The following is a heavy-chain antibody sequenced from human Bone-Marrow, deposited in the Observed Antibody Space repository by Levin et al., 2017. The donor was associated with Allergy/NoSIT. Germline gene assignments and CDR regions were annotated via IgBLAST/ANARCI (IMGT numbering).Heavy chain of an antibody. CDR3: ARVPERLDIVPTYAGDY. CDR2: ISSSSSYI. Sequence: KRGESLKISCAASGFTFSSYSMNWVRQAPGKGLEWVLSISSSSSYIYYADSVKGRFTISRDNAKNSLYLQMNSLRAEDTAVYYCARVPERLDIVPTYAGDYWGLGTLVTVSS. V-gene: IGHV3-21*01. J-gene: IGHJ4*02. D-gene: IGHD2-2*03. CDR1: GFTFSSYS.